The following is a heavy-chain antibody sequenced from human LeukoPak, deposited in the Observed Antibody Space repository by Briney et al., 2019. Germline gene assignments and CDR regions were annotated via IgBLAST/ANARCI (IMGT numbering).Heavy chain of an antibody. CDR3: AKGLYCSSTSCRSNYFDY. CDR1: GFTFSSYS. V-gene: IGHV3-23*01. J-gene: IGHJ4*02. D-gene: IGHD2-2*01. Sequence: GGSLRLSCAASGFTFSSYSMNWVRQAPGKGLEWVSAISGSGSSTYYADSVKGRFTISRDNSKNTLYLQMNSLRAEDTAVYYCAKGLYCSSTSCRSNYFDYWGQGTLVTVSS. CDR2: ISGSGSST.